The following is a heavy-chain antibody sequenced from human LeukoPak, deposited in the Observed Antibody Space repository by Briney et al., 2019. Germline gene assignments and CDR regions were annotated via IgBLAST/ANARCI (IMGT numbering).Heavy chain of an antibody. V-gene: IGHV4-59*01. Sequence: SETLSLTCSVSGDSISSNYWSWIRKPPGKGLEWVGYMYNSGSTNYNPSLKSRVTISVDTSKNQFSLMLSSVTAADTAVYFCARGAGRCGGDCYSSDSWGQGTLVTVSS. CDR1: GDSISSNY. CDR2: MYNSGST. CDR3: ARGAGRCGGDCYSSDS. D-gene: IGHD2-21*02. J-gene: IGHJ4*02.